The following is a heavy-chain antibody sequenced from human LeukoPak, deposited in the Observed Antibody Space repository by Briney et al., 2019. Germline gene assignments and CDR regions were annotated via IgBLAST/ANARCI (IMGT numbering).Heavy chain of an antibody. D-gene: IGHD6-13*01. CDR3: ARKESSSWLFDP. CDR2: INPNSGGT. V-gene: IGHV1-2*02. Sequence: GASVKVSCKASGYTFTGYYMHWVRQAPGQGLEWMGWINPNSGGTNYAQKLQGRVTMTRDTSISTAYMELSRLRSDDTAVYYCARKESSSWLFDPWGQGTLVTASS. CDR1: GYTFTGYY. J-gene: IGHJ5*02.